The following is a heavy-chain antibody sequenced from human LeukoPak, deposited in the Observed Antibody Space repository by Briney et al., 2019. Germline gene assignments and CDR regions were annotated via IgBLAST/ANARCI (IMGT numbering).Heavy chain of an antibody. D-gene: IGHD3-3*01. Sequence: NPSETLSLTCTVSGDSSNSYFWTWLRQPVGKGLEWIGRVYISGTTNYNPSLKSRATISVDTSKNQFSLNLTSVTAADTAVYYCARGKKIVWRVDPWGQGILVTVSS. CDR3: ARGKKIVWRVDP. V-gene: IGHV4-4*07. J-gene: IGHJ5*02. CDR2: VYISGTT. CDR1: GDSSNSYF.